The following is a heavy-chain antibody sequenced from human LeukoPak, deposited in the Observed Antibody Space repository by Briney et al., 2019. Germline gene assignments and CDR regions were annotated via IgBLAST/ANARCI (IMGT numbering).Heavy chain of an antibody. Sequence: SETLSVTCTVSGGSISSYYWSWIRQPAGKGLEWIGRIYTSGSTNYNPSLKSRVTMSVDTSKNQFSLKLSSVTAADTAVYYCARDRRVVAGTNGMDVWGQGTTVTVSS. J-gene: IGHJ6*02. D-gene: IGHD6-19*01. CDR1: GGSISSYY. CDR2: IYTSGST. CDR3: ARDRRVVAGTNGMDV. V-gene: IGHV4-4*07.